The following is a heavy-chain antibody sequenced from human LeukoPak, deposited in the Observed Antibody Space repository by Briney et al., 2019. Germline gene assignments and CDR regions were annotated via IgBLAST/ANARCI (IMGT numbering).Heavy chain of an antibody. Sequence: GGSLRLSCAASGFTFRNHAMNWVRQAPGKGLEWVSVISGSGETTYYADSVKGRFTISRDNSQNTLYLQMSSLRAEDTAVYYCARGCGLHLSPASSYYDSRCRYFDDWGQGTLVTVSS. CDR3: ARGCGLHLSPASSYYDSRCRYFDD. D-gene: IGHD3-22*01. J-gene: IGHJ4*02. CDR1: GFTFRNHA. V-gene: IGHV3-23*01. CDR2: ISGSGETT.